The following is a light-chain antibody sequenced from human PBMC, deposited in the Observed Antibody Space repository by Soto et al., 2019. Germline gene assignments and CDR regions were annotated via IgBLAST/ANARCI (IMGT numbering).Light chain of an antibody. CDR1: GSNIGGNA. V-gene: IGLV1-44*01. CDR2: INN. Sequence: QSVLTQPPSASGTPGQRVTLTCSGGGSNIGGNAVNWYQQLPGTAPKLLIYINNQRPSGVPDRCSGSKSGTSASLAISGLQSEDEAHYYCAAWDDGLNGVVFGGGTRLTVL. J-gene: IGLJ7*01. CDR3: AAWDDGLNGVV.